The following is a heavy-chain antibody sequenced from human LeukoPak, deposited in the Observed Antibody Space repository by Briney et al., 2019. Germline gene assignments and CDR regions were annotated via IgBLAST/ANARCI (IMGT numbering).Heavy chain of an antibody. D-gene: IGHD3-16*01. CDR3: ARGGNYNFDY. V-gene: IGHV4-59*01. CDR2: SGST. Sequence: SETLSLTCTVSGASISSYYWSWIRQPPGKGPEWIDSGSTNYNPSLKSRVTISVDTSKNQFSQNLRSVTAADTAVYYCARGGNYNFDYWGQGTLVTVSS. CDR1: GASISSYY. J-gene: IGHJ4*02.